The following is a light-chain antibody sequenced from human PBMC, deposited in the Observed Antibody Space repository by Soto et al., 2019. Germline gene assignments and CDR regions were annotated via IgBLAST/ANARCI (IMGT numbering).Light chain of an antibody. J-gene: IGLJ1*01. V-gene: IGLV2-23*03. CDR2: EGS. CDR3: CSYAGSSTFEV. Sequence: QSVLTQPASVSGSPGQSITISCTGTSSDVGSYNLVSWYQRHPGKAPKLMIYEGSKRPSRVSNRFSGSKSGNTASLTISGLQAEDEADYYCCSYAGSSTFEVFGTGTKVTVL. CDR1: SSDVGSYNL.